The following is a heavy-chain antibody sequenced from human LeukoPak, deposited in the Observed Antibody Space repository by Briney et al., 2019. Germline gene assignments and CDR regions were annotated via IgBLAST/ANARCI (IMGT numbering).Heavy chain of an antibody. CDR2: MNPNSGNT. CDR3: ARGWPSSYQLLFGQEERNWFDP. J-gene: IGHJ5*02. CDR1: GYTFTSYD. D-gene: IGHD2-2*01. Sequence: ASVKVSCKASGYTFTSYDINWVRQATGQGLEWKGWMNPNSGNTGYAQKFQGRVTMTRNTSISTAYMELSSLRSEDTAVYYCARGWPSSYQLLFGQEERNWFDPWGQGTLVTVSS. V-gene: IGHV1-8*01.